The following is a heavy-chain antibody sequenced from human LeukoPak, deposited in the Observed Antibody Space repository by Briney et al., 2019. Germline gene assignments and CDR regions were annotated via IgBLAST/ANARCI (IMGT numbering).Heavy chain of an antibody. CDR1: GFTFRTYA. V-gene: IGHV3-23*01. Sequence: GGSLRLSCTGSGFTFRTYAFSWVRQAPGKGLEWVSATGSNGVTYYADSVKGRFTISRDNSKNALYLQMNGLTADDTAVYYCGIRDTSDYYVFWGQGTLVTVSS. D-gene: IGHD3-22*01. J-gene: IGHJ4*02. CDR2: TGSNGVT. CDR3: GIRDTSDYYVF.